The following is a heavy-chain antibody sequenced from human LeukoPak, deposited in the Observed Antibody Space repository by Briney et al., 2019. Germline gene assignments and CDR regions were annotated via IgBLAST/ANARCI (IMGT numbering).Heavy chain of an antibody. D-gene: IGHD3-22*01. CDR1: GGSISGSY. J-gene: IGHJ3*02. CDR2: VYYRGNT. Sequence: SETLSLTCTVSGGSISGSYWSWIRQPPGKGLEWIGYVYYRGNTNYNPSLKSRVTISVDMSKNQFSLKLRSVTAADTAVYYCARDSVYYYDSSGFPPGAFDIWGQGTMVTVSS. V-gene: IGHV4-59*01. CDR3: ARDSVYYYDSSGFPPGAFDI.